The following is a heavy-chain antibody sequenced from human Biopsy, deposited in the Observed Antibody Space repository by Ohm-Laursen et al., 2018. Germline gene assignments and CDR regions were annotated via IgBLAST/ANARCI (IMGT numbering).Heavy chain of an antibody. CDR1: GGSISSDY. CDR2: IYYSGST. D-gene: IGHD2/OR15-2a*01. Sequence: SETLSLTCTVSGGSISSDYWSWIRQTPGKGLEWIGNIYYSGSTNYNPSLKSRVTISVDTSKNKFSLRLNSVTAADTAVYYCARATNSTGWPYYYFYGMDVWGQGTTVTVSS. J-gene: IGHJ6*02. CDR3: ARATNSTGWPYYYFYGMDV. V-gene: IGHV4-59*01.